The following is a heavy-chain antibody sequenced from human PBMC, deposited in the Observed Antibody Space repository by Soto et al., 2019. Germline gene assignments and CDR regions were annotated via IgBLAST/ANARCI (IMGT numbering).Heavy chain of an antibody. D-gene: IGHD3-10*01. CDR3: AREVVRGVQFDY. Sequence: QVQHVQSGAEVKKPGASVKVSCKTSGYTFTTYVIHWVRQAPGQRLEWMAWINADSGITKSSQEFRDRVTFTRDTSANTVYMEMSSLRSEDTAMYYCAREVVRGVQFDYWGQGTLVTVSS. V-gene: IGHV1-3*01. CDR1: GYTFTTYV. J-gene: IGHJ4*02. CDR2: INADSGIT.